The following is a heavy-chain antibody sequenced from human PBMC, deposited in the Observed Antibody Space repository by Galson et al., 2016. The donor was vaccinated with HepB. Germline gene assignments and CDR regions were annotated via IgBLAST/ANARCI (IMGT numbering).Heavy chain of an antibody. V-gene: IGHV2-5*02. Sequence: PALVKPTQTLTLTCSFSGFSLHTNGVSVAWVRQPPGKALQWLALIYWDDDKRYSPALKSRLTVTSDTSKNQVVLTMTHVDPMDTATYYCARRGVDYYMDVWGQGTPV. CDR2: IYWDDDK. CDR1: GFSLHTNGVS. J-gene: IGHJ6*03. CDR3: ARRGVDYYMDV.